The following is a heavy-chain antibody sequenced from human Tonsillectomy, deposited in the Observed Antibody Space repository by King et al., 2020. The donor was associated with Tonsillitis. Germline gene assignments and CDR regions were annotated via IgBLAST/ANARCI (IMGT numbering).Heavy chain of an antibody. V-gene: IGHV3-43*02. CDR2: TTGDGGIT. CDR3: AKSRRARGIITYYMDV. J-gene: IGHJ6*03. D-gene: IGHD3-10*01. Sequence: QLVQSGGGVVQPGGSLRLSCVASGFTFDDYAMHWVRQAPGKGLQWVSLTTGDGGITHYADSLKGRFTISRDNSKNSLYLQMNSLRTEDTALYYCAKSRRARGIITYYMDVWGKGTTVTVSS. CDR1: GFTFDDYA.